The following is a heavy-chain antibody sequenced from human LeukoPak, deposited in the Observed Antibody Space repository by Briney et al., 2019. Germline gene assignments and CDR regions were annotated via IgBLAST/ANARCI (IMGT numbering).Heavy chain of an antibody. V-gene: IGHV4-30-2*02. CDR1: GGSISSGGYS. CDR3: ARWYNWNDGDYFDY. J-gene: IGHJ4*02. Sequence: PSQTLSLTCAVSGGSISSGGYSWSWIRQPPGKGLEWIGYIYHSGSTYYNPSLKSRVTISVDRSKNQFSLKLSSVTAADTAVYYCARWYNWNDGDYFDYWGQGTLVTVSS. CDR2: IYHSGST. D-gene: IGHD1-20*01.